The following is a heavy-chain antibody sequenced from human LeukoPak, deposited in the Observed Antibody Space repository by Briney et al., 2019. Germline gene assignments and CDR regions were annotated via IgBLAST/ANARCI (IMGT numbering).Heavy chain of an antibody. CDR1: GFTFSSYG. CDR2: IWYDGSNK. J-gene: IGHJ6*02. Sequence: PGGSLRLSCAASGFTFSSYGMRWVRQAPGKGLEWVAVIWYDGSNKYYADSVKGRFTISRDNSKNTLYLQMNSLRAEDTAVYYCARDGYDILTGYYANYYYGMDVWGQGTTVTVSS. D-gene: IGHD3-9*01. CDR3: ARDGYDILTGYYANYYYGMDV. V-gene: IGHV3-33*01.